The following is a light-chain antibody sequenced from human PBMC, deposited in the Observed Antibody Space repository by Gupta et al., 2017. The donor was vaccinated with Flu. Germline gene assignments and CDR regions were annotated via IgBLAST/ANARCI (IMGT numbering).Light chain of an antibody. CDR2: AAY. J-gene: IGKJ2*01. CDR3: QQRHTTPHT. Sequence: DIQMTQSPSFLSASVGDRVTIACRASQTVTTYLNWYQHKPGKAPKLLIYAAYTLQSGVPSRFSGSGSGTEFTLTINNLQREDFATYYCQQRHTTPHTFGQGTXLEIK. CDR1: QTVTTY. V-gene: IGKV1-39*01.